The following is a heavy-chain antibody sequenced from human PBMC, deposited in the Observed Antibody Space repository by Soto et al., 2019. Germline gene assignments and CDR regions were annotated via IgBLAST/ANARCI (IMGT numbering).Heavy chain of an antibody. CDR2: IYHSGST. D-gene: IGHD1-26*01. Sequence: SETLSLTCTVSGGSISSGDYYWSWIRQPPGKGLEWIGYIYHSGSTYYNPSLKSRVTISVDRSKNQFSLKLSSVTAADTAVYYCAAGGGLTRYYWGKGTLVTVSS. J-gene: IGHJ4*02. CDR3: AAGGGLTRYY. V-gene: IGHV4-30-2*01. CDR1: GGSISSGDYY.